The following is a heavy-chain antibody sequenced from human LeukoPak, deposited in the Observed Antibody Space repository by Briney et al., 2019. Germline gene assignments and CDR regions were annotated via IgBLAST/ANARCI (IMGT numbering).Heavy chain of an antibody. Sequence: SETLSLTCTVSGGSISSYYWSWIRQPPGKGLEWIGYIYYSGSTNYNPSLKSRVTISVDTSKNQFSLKLSSVTAADTAVYYCARWVKLTMIDKNWFDPWGQGTLVTVSS. J-gene: IGHJ5*02. CDR1: GGSISSYY. D-gene: IGHD3-22*01. CDR2: IYYSGST. CDR3: ARWVKLTMIDKNWFDP. V-gene: IGHV4-59*01.